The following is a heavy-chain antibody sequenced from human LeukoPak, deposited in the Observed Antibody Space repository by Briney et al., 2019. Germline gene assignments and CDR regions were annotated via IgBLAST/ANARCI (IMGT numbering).Heavy chain of an antibody. Sequence: PSETLSLTCTVSGGSISSSYWNWIRQPPGKGLEWIGFIYYSGSANCNPSLKSRVTISVDTSKNQFSLKLSSVTAADTAVYYCARSRYRSGLGAFDIWGQGTMVAVSS. V-gene: IGHV4-59*01. CDR2: IYYSGSA. D-gene: IGHD6-19*01. J-gene: IGHJ3*02. CDR3: ARSRYRSGLGAFDI. CDR1: GGSISSSY.